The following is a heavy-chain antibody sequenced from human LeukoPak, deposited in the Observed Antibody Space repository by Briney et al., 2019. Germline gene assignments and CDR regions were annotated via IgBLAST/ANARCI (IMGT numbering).Heavy chain of an antibody. D-gene: IGHD3-10*01. CDR1: GFIFSSYA. CDR2: ISGSGGTT. V-gene: IGHV3-23*01. Sequence: GGSLRLSCAASGFIFSSYAMSWVRQAPGKGLEWVSAISGSGGTTYYANSVKGRFTISRDNSKNTLYLQMDSLRVEDTAVYYCAKNEGSGLVYYYMDVWGKGTTVTISS. CDR3: AKNEGSGLVYYYMDV. J-gene: IGHJ6*03.